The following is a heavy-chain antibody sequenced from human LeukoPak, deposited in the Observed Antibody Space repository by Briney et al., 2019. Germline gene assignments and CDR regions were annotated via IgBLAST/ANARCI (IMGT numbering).Heavy chain of an antibody. CDR3: AGGGSTLGVLDI. CDR1: GFTVSSNY. J-gene: IGHJ3*02. Sequence: SGGSLRLSCAASGFTVSSNYMSWVRQAPGKGLEWVSIIYSGGSTFYADSVKGRFTISRDNSKNTLYLQMNSLRAEDTAVYYCAGGGSTLGVLDIGAKGKMVTFFS. D-gene: IGHD3-16*01. CDR2: IYSGGST. V-gene: IGHV3-53*01.